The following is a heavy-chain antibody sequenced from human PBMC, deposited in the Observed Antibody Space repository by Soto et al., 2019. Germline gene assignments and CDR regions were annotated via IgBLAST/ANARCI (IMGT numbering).Heavy chain of an antibody. CDR1: GGSIDNSNCF. V-gene: IGHV4-39*01. D-gene: IGHD2-21*01. CDR3: VRVVAAATRHTDFDS. Sequence: XESLSLPCDVSGGSIDNSNCFWGWVRQPPGRGLEFRGSVYYSGGTYYNPSLKSRVTVSVDTFKNQVYLRVRYVTVPETAMYYCVRVVAAATRHTDFDSWGQGIVVTVSS. J-gene: IGHJ4*02. CDR2: VYYSGGT.